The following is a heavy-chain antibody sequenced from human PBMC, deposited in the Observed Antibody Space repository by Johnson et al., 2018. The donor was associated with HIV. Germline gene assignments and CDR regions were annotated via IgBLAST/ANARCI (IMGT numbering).Heavy chain of an antibody. CDR2: ISGSGGST. D-gene: IGHD6-13*01. Sequence: VQLVESGGGLVQPGRSLRLSCAASGFTFDDYAMHWVRQAPGKGLEWVSGISGSGGSTYYADSVKGRFTISRDNSKNTLYLQMNSLRAEDTAVYYCAKGIAAAGTGAFDIWGQGTMVTVSS. CDR1: GFTFDDYA. CDR3: AKGIAAAGTGAFDI. J-gene: IGHJ3*02. V-gene: IGHV3-23*04.